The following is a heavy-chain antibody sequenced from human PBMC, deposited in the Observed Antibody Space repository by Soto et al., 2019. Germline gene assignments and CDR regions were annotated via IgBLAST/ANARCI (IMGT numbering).Heavy chain of an antibody. V-gene: IGHV4-31*03. Sequence: SETLSLTCTVSGGSISSGGYYWSWIRQHPGKGLEWIGYIYYSGSTYYNLSLKSRVTISVDTSKNQFSLKLSSVTAADTAVYYCARGRAGTPYYYYYMDVWGKGTTVTVSS. D-gene: IGHD1-1*01. J-gene: IGHJ6*03. CDR3: ARGRAGTPYYYYYMDV. CDR2: IYYSGST. CDR1: GGSISSGGYY.